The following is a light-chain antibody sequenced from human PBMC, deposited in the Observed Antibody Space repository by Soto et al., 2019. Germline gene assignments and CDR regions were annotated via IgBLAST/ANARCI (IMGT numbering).Light chain of an antibody. CDR2: DTS. CDR3: LLSYSAIGV. Sequence: QTVVTQEPSLTVSPGGTVTLTCGSSTGAVTSGHYPYWFRQKPGQAPRTLIFDTSNKHSYTPARFSGSLHGGKAALTLSGAQPEDEADYYCLLSYSAIGVFGGGTKLTVL. J-gene: IGLJ2*01. V-gene: IGLV7-46*01. CDR1: TGAVTSGHY.